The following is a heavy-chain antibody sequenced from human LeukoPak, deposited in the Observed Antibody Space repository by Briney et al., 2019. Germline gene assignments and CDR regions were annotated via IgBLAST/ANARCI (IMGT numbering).Heavy chain of an antibody. D-gene: IGHD7-27*01. CDR1: GGSFSGYY. CDR3: ARDELGFDY. Sequence: SETLSLTCAVYGGSFSGYYWSWIRQPPGKWLEWIGEINHSGSTNYNPSLKSRVTISVDTSKNQFSLKLSSVTAADTAVYYCARDELGFDYWGQGTLVTVSS. J-gene: IGHJ4*02. CDR2: INHSGST. V-gene: IGHV4-34*01.